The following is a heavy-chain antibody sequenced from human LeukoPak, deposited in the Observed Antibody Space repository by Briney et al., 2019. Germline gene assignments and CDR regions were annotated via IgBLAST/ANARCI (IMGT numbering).Heavy chain of an antibody. J-gene: IGHJ6*04. Sequence: SGGSLRLSCAASGLTFSSYWMHWVRQAPGKGLVWVSRINSDGSSTSYADSVKGRFTISRDNAKNSLYLQMNSLRSEDTAVYYCARMIRQWLWYGAMDVWGKGTTVTVSS. CDR1: GLTFSSYW. CDR2: INSDGSST. D-gene: IGHD6-19*01. V-gene: IGHV3-74*01. CDR3: ARMIRQWLWYGAMDV.